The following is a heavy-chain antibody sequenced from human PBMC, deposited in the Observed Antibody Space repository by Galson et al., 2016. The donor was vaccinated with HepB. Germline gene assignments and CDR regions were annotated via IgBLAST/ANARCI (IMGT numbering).Heavy chain of an antibody. J-gene: IGHJ6*02. D-gene: IGHD5-24*01. CDR1: GFTFSSYG. CDR2: ISYDGSNK. CDR3: ARDPMATRYYYYGMDV. V-gene: IGHV3-30*03. Sequence: SLRLSCAASGFTFSSYGMHWVRQAPGKGLEWVAVISYDGSNKYYADSVKGRFTISRDNSKNTLCLQMNSLRAEDTAVYYCARDPMATRYYYYGMDVWGQGTTVTVSS.